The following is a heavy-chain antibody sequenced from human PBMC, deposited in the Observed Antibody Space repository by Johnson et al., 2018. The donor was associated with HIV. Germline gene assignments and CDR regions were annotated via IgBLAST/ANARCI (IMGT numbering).Heavy chain of an antibody. J-gene: IGHJ3*02. D-gene: IGHD2/OR15-2a*01. CDR2: MSYDGTNK. Sequence: QVQLVESGGGVVQPGRSLRLSCAASGFTFSSYAMHWVRQAPGKGLEWVAVMSYDGTNKYYADSVKGRFTISSDNVKRSLYLQMNSLRVEDTALYYCAKVLLPQDAFDIWGQGTMVTVSS. CDR1: GFTFSSYA. V-gene: IGHV3-30*04. CDR3: AKVLLPQDAFDI.